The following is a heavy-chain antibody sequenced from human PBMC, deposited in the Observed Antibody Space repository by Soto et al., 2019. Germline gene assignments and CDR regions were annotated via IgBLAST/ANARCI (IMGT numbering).Heavy chain of an antibody. CDR3: ARDFKDDILTGTTFDY. Sequence: GGSLRLCYAASGFTFDDYGMSWVRQAPGKGLEWVSGINWNGGSTGYADSVKGRFTISRDNAKNSLYLQMNSLRAEDTALYYCARDFKDDILTGTTFDYWGQGTLVTVSS. V-gene: IGHV3-20*03. D-gene: IGHD3-9*01. J-gene: IGHJ4*02. CDR1: GFTFDDYG. CDR2: INWNGGST.